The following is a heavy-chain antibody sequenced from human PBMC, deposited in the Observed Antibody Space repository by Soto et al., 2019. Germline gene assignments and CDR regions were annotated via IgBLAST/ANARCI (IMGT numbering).Heavy chain of an antibody. J-gene: IGHJ5*02. D-gene: IGHD3-3*01. CDR1: GGSITSGGYY. V-gene: IGHV4-31*03. Sequence: PSETLSLTCTVSGGSITSGGYYWNWIRQHPGKGLEWIGYIFYTGTTRYNSALQSRVSISVDSTKNHFSLKLTSVTAADTAVYYCARDTTRFGVALQTGFDPWGQGTLVTVSS. CDR2: IFYTGTT. CDR3: ARDTTRFGVALQTGFDP.